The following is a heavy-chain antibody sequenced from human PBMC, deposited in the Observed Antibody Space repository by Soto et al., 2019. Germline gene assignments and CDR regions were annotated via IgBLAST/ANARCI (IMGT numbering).Heavy chain of an antibody. CDR3: ATGVIWIGYFTVDS. CDR1: GGSFGNSA. V-gene: IGHV1-69*13. D-gene: IGHD3-3*01. J-gene: IGHJ4*02. Sequence: ASVKVSCKASGGSFGNSAINWVRQTPGQGLEWLGGLIPVYRTLNYSQKFQGRVTITADESTGTAYMTLSSLVSDDTAVYYCATGVIWIGYFTVDSWGQGTRVTVSS. CDR2: LIPVYRTL.